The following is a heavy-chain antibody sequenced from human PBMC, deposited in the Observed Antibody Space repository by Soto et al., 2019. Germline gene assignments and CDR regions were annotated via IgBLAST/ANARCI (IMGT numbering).Heavy chain of an antibody. Sequence: GESLKISCKGSGYSFTSYWIGWVRQMPGKGLEWMGIIYPGDSDTRYSPSFQGQVTISADKSISTAYLQWSSLKASDTAMYYCARCKPVNRTYYGIDVRGKGTTGTVSS. D-gene: IGHD4-17*01. CDR3: ARCKPVNRTYYGIDV. J-gene: IGHJ6*04. CDR1: GYSFTSYW. V-gene: IGHV5-51*01. CDR2: IYPGDSDT.